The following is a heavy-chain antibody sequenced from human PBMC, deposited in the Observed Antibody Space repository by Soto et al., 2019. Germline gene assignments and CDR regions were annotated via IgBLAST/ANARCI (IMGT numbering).Heavy chain of an antibody. D-gene: IGHD6-6*01. CDR2: IYHSGST. CDR1: SGSISSGDYY. J-gene: IGHJ5*02. V-gene: IGHV4-30-4*01. CDR3: ASERPDGARLDP. Sequence: QVQLQESGPGLVKPSQTLSLTCTVSSGSISSGDYYWSWIRQPPGKGLEWIGYIYHSGSTYYNPSLQSLVTISVNTSKNQFSLKLSAVTAADTAVYYCASERPDGARLDPWGQGTLVTVSS.